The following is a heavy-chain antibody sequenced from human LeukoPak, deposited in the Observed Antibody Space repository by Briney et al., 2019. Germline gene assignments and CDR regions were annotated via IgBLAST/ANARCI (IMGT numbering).Heavy chain of an antibody. V-gene: IGHV3-30-3*01. CDR2: ILYDGSNK. CDR1: GFTFSSYA. Sequence: GRSLRLSCAASGFTFSSYAMHWVRQAPGKGLEWVAVILYDGSNKYYADSVKGRFTISRDNSKNTLYLQMNSLRAEDTAVYYCARVSGPAAAGTYDAFDIWGQGTMVTVSS. CDR3: ARVSGPAAAGTYDAFDI. J-gene: IGHJ3*02. D-gene: IGHD6-13*01.